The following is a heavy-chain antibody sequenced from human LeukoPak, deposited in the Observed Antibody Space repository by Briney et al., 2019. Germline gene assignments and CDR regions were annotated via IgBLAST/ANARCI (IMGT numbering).Heavy chain of an antibody. CDR2: IYYSGST. J-gene: IGHJ4*02. V-gene: IGHV4-59*08. CDR1: GGSISSYY. CDR3: ARRIAAAGTLAFFDY. Sequence: SETLSLTCTVSGGSISSYYWSWIRQPPGKGLEWIGYIYYSGSTNYNPSLKSRVTISVDTSKNQFSLKLSSVTAADTAVYYCARRIAAAGTLAFFDYWGQGTLVTVSS. D-gene: IGHD6-13*01.